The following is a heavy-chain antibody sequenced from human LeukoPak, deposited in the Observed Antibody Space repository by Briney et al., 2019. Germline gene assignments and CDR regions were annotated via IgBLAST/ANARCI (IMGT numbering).Heavy chain of an antibody. CDR2: IRGDGRNI. V-gene: IGHV3-74*01. CDR1: GFTFSSYW. J-gene: IGHJ4*02. CDR3: ASEYSSGWYSDY. Sequence: GGSLRLSCVASGFTFSSYWMHWVRQDPRGGLVWVSRIRGDGRNINYAGSVRGRFTISRDNAKNTLYLQMNSLRAEDTAVYYYASEYSSGWYSDYWGQGTLVTVSS. D-gene: IGHD6-19*01.